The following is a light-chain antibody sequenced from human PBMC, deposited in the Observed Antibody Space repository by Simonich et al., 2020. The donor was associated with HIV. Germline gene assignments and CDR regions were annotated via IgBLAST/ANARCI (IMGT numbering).Light chain of an antibody. CDR2: GAS. CDR1: QRVSSSY. Sequence: EIVMTQSPATLSVSPGERATLSCRASQRVSSSYLAWYQQKPGQAPRLLIYGASSRATGIPDRFSGSGSGTDFTLTISRLEPEDFAVYYCQQYGSSPRTFGQGTKVEIK. J-gene: IGKJ1*01. V-gene: IGKV3-20*01. CDR3: QQYGSSPRT.